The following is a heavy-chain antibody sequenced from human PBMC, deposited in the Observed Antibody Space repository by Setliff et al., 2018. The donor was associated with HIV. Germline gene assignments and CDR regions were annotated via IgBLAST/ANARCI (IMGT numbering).Heavy chain of an antibody. D-gene: IGHD3-22*01. Sequence: GGSLRLSCAAPGLTFEYYAMTWVRQAPGKGLEWVSGISGSGDSTYYAPAVKGRFTISRDNVKNILYLQMNSLRPEDTAVFYCARVRLYSSALDYWGQGTLVTVSS. V-gene: IGHV3-23*01. CDR1: GLTFEYYA. J-gene: IGHJ4*02. CDR3: ARVRLYSSALDY. CDR2: ISGSGDST.